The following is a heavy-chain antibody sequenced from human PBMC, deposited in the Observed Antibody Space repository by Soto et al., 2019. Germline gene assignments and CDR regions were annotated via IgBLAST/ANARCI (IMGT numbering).Heavy chain of an antibody. J-gene: IGHJ6*02. CDR1: GFTFSSYA. D-gene: IGHD2-2*01. CDR2: ISGSGGST. CDR3: AKGEIVPAAPFGMDV. V-gene: IGHV3-23*01. Sequence: VGSLRLSCAASGFTFSSYAMSWVRQAPGKGLEWVSAISGSGGSTYYADSVKGRFTISRDNSKNTLYLQMNSLRAEDTAVYYCAKGEIVPAAPFGMDVWGQGTTVTVSS.